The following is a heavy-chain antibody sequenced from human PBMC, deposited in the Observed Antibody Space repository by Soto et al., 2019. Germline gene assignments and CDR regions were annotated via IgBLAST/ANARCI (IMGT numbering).Heavy chain of an antibody. Sequence: QITLKESGPTLVKPTQTLTLTCTFSGFSLTTSGVGVAWIRQPPGEALEWLALIYWDDDKRYSPPLKSRLTITRDTSKNQVVLMMTNMDPVDTATYYCVYSHQYFGGFDPWVQGALVTVSP. D-gene: IGHD3-9*01. CDR2: IYWDDDK. CDR1: GFSLTTSGVG. J-gene: IGHJ5*02. V-gene: IGHV2-5*02. CDR3: VYSHQYFGGFDP.